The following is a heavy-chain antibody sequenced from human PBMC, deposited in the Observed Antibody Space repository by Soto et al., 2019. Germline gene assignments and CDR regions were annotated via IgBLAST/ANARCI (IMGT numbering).Heavy chain of an antibody. D-gene: IGHD2-15*01. CDR2: IYYSGST. CDR3: ARLVVVVAAGWFDP. V-gene: IGHV4-39*01. J-gene: IGHJ5*02. Sequence: SETLSLTCTVSGGSISSTSYYWGWIRQPPGKGLEWIGSIYYSGSTYYNPSLKSRVTISVDTSKNHFSLKLSSVTAADTAVYYCARLVVVVAAGWFDPWGQGTLVTVS. CDR1: GGSISSTSYY.